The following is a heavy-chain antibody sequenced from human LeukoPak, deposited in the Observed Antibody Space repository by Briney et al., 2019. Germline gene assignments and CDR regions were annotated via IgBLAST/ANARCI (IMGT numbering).Heavy chain of an antibody. Sequence: PSETLSLTCTVSGDSINSGGYFWSWIRQHPGKGLEWIGYIYYNGSTYYNPSLKSRVTISVDTSKKQFSLKLSSVTAADTAVYYCARHKETCSGDYCYLDYFDYWGQGTLVTVSS. D-gene: IGHD2-15*01. CDR3: ARHKETCSGDYCYLDYFDY. CDR1: GDSINSGGYF. J-gene: IGHJ4*02. V-gene: IGHV4-30-4*01. CDR2: IYYNGST.